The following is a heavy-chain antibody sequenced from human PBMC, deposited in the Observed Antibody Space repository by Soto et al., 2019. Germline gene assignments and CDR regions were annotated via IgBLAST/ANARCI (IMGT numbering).Heavy chain of an antibody. CDR3: ARERRKRVSCYYSWFDP. J-gene: IGHJ5*02. CDR1: GGSISSGGYY. CDR2: IYYSGST. D-gene: IGHD3-22*01. Sequence: SETLSLTCPVSGGSISSGGYYWSWIRQHPGKGLEWIGYIYYSGSTYYNPSLKSRVTISVDTSKNQFSLKLSSVTAADTAVYYCARERRKRVSCYYSWFDPWGQGTLVTVSS. V-gene: IGHV4-31*03.